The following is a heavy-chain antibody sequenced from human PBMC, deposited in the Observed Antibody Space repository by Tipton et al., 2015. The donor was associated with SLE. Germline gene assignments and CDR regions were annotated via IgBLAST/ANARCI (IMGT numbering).Heavy chain of an antibody. CDR1: GGSFSGYY. CDR2: INHSGST. D-gene: IGHD3-3*01. V-gene: IGHV4-34*01. Sequence: TLSLTCAVYGGSFSGYYWSWIRQPPGKGLEWIGEINHSGSTNYNPSLKSRVTISVDTSKNQFSLKLSSVTAADTTVYYCASSSGLRFLEWLLPFDYWGQGTLVTVSS. CDR3: ASSSGLRFLEWLLPFDY. J-gene: IGHJ4*02.